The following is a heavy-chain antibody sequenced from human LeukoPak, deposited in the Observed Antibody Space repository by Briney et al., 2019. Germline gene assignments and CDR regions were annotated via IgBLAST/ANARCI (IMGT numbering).Heavy chain of an antibody. CDR3: ARDLRPSDH. CDR2: INGDGSHT. CDR1: GFTFSDYW. Sequence: PGGSLRLSCVASGFTFSDYWIHWVRQAPGKGLVWVSGINGDGSHTNYADSVKGRFTVSRDNAKNTVHLQVNSLRAEDTAVYYCARDLRPSDHWGQGTLVTVSS. V-gene: IGHV3-74*01. D-gene: IGHD4-17*01. J-gene: IGHJ4*02.